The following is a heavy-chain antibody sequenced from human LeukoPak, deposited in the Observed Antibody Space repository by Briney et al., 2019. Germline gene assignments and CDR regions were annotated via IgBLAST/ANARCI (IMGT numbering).Heavy chain of an antibody. J-gene: IGHJ4*02. CDR2: IYHSGST. Sequence: SQTLSLTCTVSGGSISSGAYYWSWIRQPPGKGLEWIGYIYHSGSTNYNPSLKSRVTISVDTSKNQFSLKLSSVTAADTAVYYCARETARGVFTLWGQGTLVTVSS. CDR1: GGSISSGAYY. CDR3: ARETARGVFTL. V-gene: IGHV4-30-2*01. D-gene: IGHD3-10*01.